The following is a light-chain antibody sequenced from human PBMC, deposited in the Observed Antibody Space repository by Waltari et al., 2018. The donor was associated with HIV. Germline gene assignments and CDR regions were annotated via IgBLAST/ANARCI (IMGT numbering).Light chain of an antibody. CDR3: VLYMGSGIWV. Sequence: QTVVTQEPSFSVSPGGTVTLTCGLSSGSVSTSSYPSWYQQTPGQAPRTLIYSTNTRVSGVPDRFSGSILGNKAALTITGAQADDESDYYCVLYMGSGIWVFGGGTKLTVL. CDR2: STN. CDR1: SGSVSTSSY. J-gene: IGLJ3*02. V-gene: IGLV8-61*01.